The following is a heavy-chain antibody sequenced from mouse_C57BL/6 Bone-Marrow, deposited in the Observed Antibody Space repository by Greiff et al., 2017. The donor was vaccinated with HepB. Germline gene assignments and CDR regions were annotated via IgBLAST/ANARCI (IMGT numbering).Heavy chain of an antibody. V-gene: IGHV5-16*01. Sequence: EVKLMESEGGLVQPGSSMKLSCTASGFTFSDYYMAWVRQVPEKGLEWVANINYDGSSTYYLDSLKSRFIISRDNAKNILYLQMSSLKSEDTATYYCARATLLRDWYFDVWGTGTTVTVSS. CDR3: ARATLLRDWYFDV. D-gene: IGHD1-2*01. CDR1: GFTFSDYY. J-gene: IGHJ1*03. CDR2: INYDGSST.